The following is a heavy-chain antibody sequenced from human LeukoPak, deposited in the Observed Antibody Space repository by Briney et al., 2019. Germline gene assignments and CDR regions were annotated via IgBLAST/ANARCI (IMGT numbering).Heavy chain of an antibody. D-gene: IGHD6-19*01. Sequence: PGGSLRLSCAASGFTFSNFVINWVRQAPGKGLEWVSSISSSSSYRCYADSVKGRFTISRDNTKNSLDLQMNSLRAEDTAVYYCAIDRYSSGWYTFDYWGQGTLVTVSS. CDR2: ISSSSSYR. V-gene: IGHV3-21*01. CDR1: GFTFSNFV. J-gene: IGHJ4*02. CDR3: AIDRYSSGWYTFDY.